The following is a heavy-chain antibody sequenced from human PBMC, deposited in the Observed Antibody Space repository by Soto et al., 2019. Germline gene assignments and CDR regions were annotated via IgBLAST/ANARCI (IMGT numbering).Heavy chain of an antibody. CDR2: IIPILGIA. J-gene: IGHJ4*02. Sequence: QVQLVQSGAEVKKPGSSVKVSCKASGGTFSSYTISWVRQAPGQGLEWMGRIIPILGIANYAQKFQGRVTITADKSTSTAYMELSSLRFEDTAVYYCARVPDSGSYYIDYWGQGTLVTVSS. V-gene: IGHV1-69*02. D-gene: IGHD1-26*01. CDR1: GGTFSSYT. CDR3: ARVPDSGSYYIDY.